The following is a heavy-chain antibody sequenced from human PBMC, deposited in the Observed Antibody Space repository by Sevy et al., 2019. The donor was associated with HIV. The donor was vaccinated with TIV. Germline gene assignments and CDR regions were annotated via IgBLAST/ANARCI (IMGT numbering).Heavy chain of an antibody. Sequence: GGSLRLSCAASGFTFSSYVMSWVRQAPGKGLEWVSAISCSGGSTYYADSVKGRFTISRDNSKNTLYLQMNSLRAEDTAVYYCAGPYSSSSQRGYYYYGMDVWGQGTTVTVSS. CDR2: ISCSGGST. V-gene: IGHV3-23*01. J-gene: IGHJ6*02. D-gene: IGHD6-6*01. CDR1: GFTFSSYV. CDR3: AGPYSSSSQRGYYYYGMDV.